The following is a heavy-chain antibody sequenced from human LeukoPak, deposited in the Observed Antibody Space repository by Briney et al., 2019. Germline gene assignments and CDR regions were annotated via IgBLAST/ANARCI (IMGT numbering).Heavy chain of an antibody. CDR2: MTSNSLNT. CDR3: ARGYYDSSGYTDFQH. CDR1: GYTFTRYD. Sequence: GASVKVSCKASGYTFTRYDINWVRQATGQGIEGMGWMTSNSLNTVYAQTFQATVPMTRNTSISTAYMELSSLRSEDTAVYYCARGYYDSSGYTDFQHWGQGTLVTVSS. J-gene: IGHJ1*01. D-gene: IGHD3-22*01. V-gene: IGHV1-8*01.